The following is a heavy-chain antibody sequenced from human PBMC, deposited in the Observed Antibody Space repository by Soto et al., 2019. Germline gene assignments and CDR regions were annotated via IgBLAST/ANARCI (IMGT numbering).Heavy chain of an antibody. V-gene: IGHV4-34*01. CDR2: INHSGST. CDR1: GGSFSGYY. CDR3: ARSPRYYYGSGSYAVQYPPFDY. D-gene: IGHD3-10*01. J-gene: IGHJ4*02. Sequence: SETLSLTYAVYGGSFSGYYWSWIRQPPGKGLEWIGEINHSGSTNYNPSLKSRVTISVDTSKNQFSLKLSSVTAADTAVYYCARSPRYYYGSGSYAVQYPPFDYWGQGTLVTVSS.